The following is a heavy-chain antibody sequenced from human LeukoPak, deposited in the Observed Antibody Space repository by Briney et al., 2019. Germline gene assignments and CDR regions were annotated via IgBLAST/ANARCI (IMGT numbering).Heavy chain of an antibody. Sequence: GGSLRLSCAASGFTFSSYGMHWVRQAPGKGLEWVAVIWYDGSNKYYADSVKGRFTISRDNSKNTLYLQMNSLRAEDTAVYYCAREGRYCSSTSCLYYFDYWGRGTLVTVSS. CDR2: IWYDGSNK. J-gene: IGHJ4*02. CDR1: GFTFSSYG. CDR3: AREGRYCSSTSCLYYFDY. V-gene: IGHV3-33*01. D-gene: IGHD2-2*01.